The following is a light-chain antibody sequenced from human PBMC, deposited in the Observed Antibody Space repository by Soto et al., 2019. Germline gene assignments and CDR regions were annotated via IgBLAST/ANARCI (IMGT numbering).Light chain of an antibody. V-gene: IGKV2-24*01. CDR1: QSLVKSDGNTF. CDR3: MQSTPFPHT. J-gene: IGKJ2*01. CDR2: KVS. Sequence: DVVMTQAPLSSPVTLGQPASISCRSSQSLVKSDGNTFFNWLQQRPGQPTRLLIYKVSNRFSGVPDRFRGSGAGTEFTLEISRVEAEDVGVYYCMQSTPFPHTFGQGTKLEI.